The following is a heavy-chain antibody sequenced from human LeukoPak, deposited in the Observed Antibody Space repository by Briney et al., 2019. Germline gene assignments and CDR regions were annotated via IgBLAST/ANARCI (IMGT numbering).Heavy chain of an antibody. J-gene: IGHJ4*02. CDR1: GYSISSGYY. V-gene: IGHV4-38-2*02. Sequence: SETLSLSCTVSGYSISSGYYWGWIRQPPGKGLEWIGSIYHSGSTYYHPSLKSRVTISVDKSKNQFSLKLSSVTAADTAVYYCARVYYDYVWGAKINDYWGQGTLVTVSS. D-gene: IGHD3-16*01. CDR3: ARVYYDYVWGAKINDY. CDR2: IYHSGST.